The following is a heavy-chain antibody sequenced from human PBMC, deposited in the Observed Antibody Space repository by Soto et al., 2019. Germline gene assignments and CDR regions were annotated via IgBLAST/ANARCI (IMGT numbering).Heavy chain of an antibody. J-gene: IGHJ6*02. V-gene: IGHV1-8*01. CDR2: MNPNSGNT. CDR3: ARENSGWYVPHSPYYYGMDV. CDR1: GYTFTSYD. D-gene: IGHD6-19*01. Sequence: ASVKVSCKASGYTFTSYDINWVRQATGQGLEWMGWMNPNSGNTGYAQKFQGRVTMTRNTSISTAYMELSSLRSEDTAVYYCARENSGWYVPHSPYYYGMDVWGQGTMVTVSS.